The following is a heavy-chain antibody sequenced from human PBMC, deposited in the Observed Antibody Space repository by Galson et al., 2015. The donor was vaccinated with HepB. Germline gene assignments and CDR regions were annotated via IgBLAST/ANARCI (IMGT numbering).Heavy chain of an antibody. V-gene: IGHV3-64*01. CDR2: ISQIGDYT. CDR3: TRWDCGSDRNRCYEGV. CDR1: GFSFSTYA. J-gene: IGHJ6*04. D-gene: IGHD2-21*02. Sequence: SLRLSCAASGFSFSTYAMHWVRQAPGKGLEYVSSISQIGDYTYYGNSERGRFTISRVNSENTLYLHMGSLTAEDTAVYYCTRWDCGSDRNRCYEGVWGKGTTVTVSS.